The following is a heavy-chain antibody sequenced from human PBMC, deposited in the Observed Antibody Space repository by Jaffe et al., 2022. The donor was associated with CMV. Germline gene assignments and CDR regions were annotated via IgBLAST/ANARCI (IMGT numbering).Heavy chain of an antibody. V-gene: IGHV4-39*01. CDR3: ARQARYGEYDY. J-gene: IGHJ4*02. D-gene: IGHD4-17*01. Sequence: QLQLQESGPGLVKPSETLSLTCTVSGGSISNSAYYWAWIRQPPGKGLEWIGSIYYSGNTYYNPSLKSRVTVSVDTSKNQFSLKLGSVTAADTAVYYCARQARYGEYDYWGQGTLVTVTS. CDR1: GGSISNSAYY. CDR2: IYYSGNT.